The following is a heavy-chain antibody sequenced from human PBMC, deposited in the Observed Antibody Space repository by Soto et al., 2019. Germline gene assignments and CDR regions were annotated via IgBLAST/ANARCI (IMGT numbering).Heavy chain of an antibody. CDR1: GVPLSGSF. CDR3: ARSRMGVARHFDF. V-gene: IGHV4-34*01. Sequence: QVQLQERGAGLLKPSETLSLLCSVNGVPLSGSFWTWLRQPPGKGLEWIGELNHSGTTHYNPSLKSRLSTSVDTSQNEITLRLTSVNAAYTAGYYCARSRMGVARHFDFWGQGTLVTVSA. CDR2: LNHSGTT. J-gene: IGHJ4*02. D-gene: IGHD3-3*01.